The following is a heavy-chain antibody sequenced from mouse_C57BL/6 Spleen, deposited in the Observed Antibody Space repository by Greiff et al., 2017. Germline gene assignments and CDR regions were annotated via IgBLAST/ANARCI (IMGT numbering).Heavy chain of an antibody. CDR1: GFNIKDYY. CDR3: TPCLYYGSSPPGYAY. J-gene: IGHJ3*01. Sequence: EVQLQQSGAELVRPGASVKLSCTASGFNIKDYYMHWVKQRPEQGLEWIGRIDPEDGDTEYAPKFQGKATMTADTSSNTAYLQLSSLTSEDTAVYYCTPCLYYGSSPPGYAYWGQGTLVTVSA. V-gene: IGHV14-1*01. CDR2: IDPEDGDT. D-gene: IGHD1-1*01.